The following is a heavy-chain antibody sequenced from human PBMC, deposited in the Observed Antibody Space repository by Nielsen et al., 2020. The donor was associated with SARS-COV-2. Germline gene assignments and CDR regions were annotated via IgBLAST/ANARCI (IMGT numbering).Heavy chain of an antibody. Sequence: ASVKVSCKASGYTFTSYYMHWVRQAPGRGLEWMGIINPSGGSTSYAQKFQGRVTMTRDTSTSTVYMELSSLRSEDTAVYYCAREDSNYYYDSSGYYRYWGQGTLFTVSP. J-gene: IGHJ4*02. CDR2: INPSGGST. CDR1: GYTFTSYY. CDR3: AREDSNYYYDSSGYYRY. D-gene: IGHD3-22*01. V-gene: IGHV1-46*01.